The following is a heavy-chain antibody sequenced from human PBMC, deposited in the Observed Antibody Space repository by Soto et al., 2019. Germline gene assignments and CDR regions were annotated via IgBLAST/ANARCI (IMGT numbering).Heavy chain of an antibody. D-gene: IGHD2-2*01. J-gene: IGHJ6*02. CDR1: NGTVVGSSCT. Sequence: SETMSLTCTVSNGTVVGSSCTWGWIRKPPGKGLEWIGSIYNSGRTYYNPSLNSRVTVSVDTSKNQFSLKVTSVTAADTAVYYCARLNGYCISSSCHGHYAMDVWGQGTTVTVSS. CDR3: ARLNGYCISSSCHGHYAMDV. CDR2: IYNSGRT. V-gene: IGHV4-39*01.